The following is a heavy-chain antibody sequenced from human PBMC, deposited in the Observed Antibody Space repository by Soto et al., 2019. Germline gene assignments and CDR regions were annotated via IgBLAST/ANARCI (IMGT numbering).Heavy chain of an antibody. Sequence: PGGSLRLSCAASGFTFRSYSMNWVRQAPGKGLEWVSYISISSRTIYYADSVKGRFTISRDDAKNSLYLQMNSLRDEDTSVYYCARDNSIAGSFDPWGQGTLVTVSS. CDR1: GFTFRSYS. D-gene: IGHD6-13*01. J-gene: IGHJ5*02. CDR2: ISISSRTI. V-gene: IGHV3-48*02. CDR3: ARDNSIAGSFDP.